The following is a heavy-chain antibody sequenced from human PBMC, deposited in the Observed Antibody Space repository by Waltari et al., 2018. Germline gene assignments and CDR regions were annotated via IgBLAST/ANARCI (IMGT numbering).Heavy chain of an antibody. D-gene: IGHD5-12*01. J-gene: IGHJ5*02. CDR1: GYTLTESP. CDR3: ATDHYRQSGYDS. Sequence: QVPLVQSGAEVKKPGASVKVSCKVSGYTLTESPMHWVRQAPGKGLEWMGGYVPEDGETIYAQSFQGRVAMTEDSSTDTAYMELTSLTSEDTAVYYCATDHYRQSGYDSWGQGTLVTVSS. V-gene: IGHV1-24*01. CDR2: YVPEDGET.